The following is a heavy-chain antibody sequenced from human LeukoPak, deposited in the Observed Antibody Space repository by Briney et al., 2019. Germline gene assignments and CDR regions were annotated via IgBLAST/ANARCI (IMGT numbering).Heavy chain of an antibody. Sequence: SQTLSLTCAISGDSVSTNSATWTWLRQSPSRGLEWLGRTYYRSRWYNDYAVSMKSRITINPDTSKNQFSLQLNSVTPEDTAVYYCARLVGASWFDSWGQGTLVTVSS. J-gene: IGHJ5*01. D-gene: IGHD1-26*01. CDR2: TYYRSRWYN. CDR3: ARLVGASWFDS. V-gene: IGHV6-1*01. CDR1: GDSVSTNSAT.